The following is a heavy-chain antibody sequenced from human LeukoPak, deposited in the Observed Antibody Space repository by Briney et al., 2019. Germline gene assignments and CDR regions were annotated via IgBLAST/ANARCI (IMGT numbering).Heavy chain of an antibody. D-gene: IGHD2-2*02. CDR3: ARDLGLYCSSTSCYMY. J-gene: IGHJ4*02. CDR2: ISSSSSYI. CDR1: GFTFSSYS. Sequence: GGSLRLSCEASGFTFSSYSMNWVRQAPGKGLEWVSSISSSSSYIYYADSVKGRFTISRDNAKTSMYLQMNSLRAEDTAVYYCARDLGLYCSSTSCYMYWGQGTLVTVSS. V-gene: IGHV3-21*01.